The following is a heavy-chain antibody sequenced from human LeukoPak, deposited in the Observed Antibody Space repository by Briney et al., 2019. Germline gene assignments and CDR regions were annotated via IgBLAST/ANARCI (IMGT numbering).Heavy chain of an antibody. CDR3: ARKQSRYFWFDP. CDR1: GGSFSGYY. D-gene: IGHD3-9*01. Sequence: SETLSLTRAVYGGSFSGYYWSWIRQPPGKGLEWIGEINHSGSTNYNPSLKSRVTISVDTSKNQFSLKLSSVTAADTAVYYCARKQSRYFWFDPWGQGTLVTVSS. V-gene: IGHV4-34*01. CDR2: INHSGST. J-gene: IGHJ5*02.